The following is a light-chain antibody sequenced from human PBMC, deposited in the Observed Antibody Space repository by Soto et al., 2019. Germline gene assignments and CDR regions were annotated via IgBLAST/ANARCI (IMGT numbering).Light chain of an antibody. CDR2: GAS. CDR3: QHYGNSPWT. Sequence: EIVLTQSPATLSLSPGERGTLSCRASQSVTSRSLAWYQQKPGQAPRLIIYGASSRASGVPDRFSGSGSGTDFTLTISRLEPEDFAVYYCQHYGNSPWTFGQGTKVEIK. CDR1: QSVTSRS. J-gene: IGKJ1*01. V-gene: IGKV3-20*01.